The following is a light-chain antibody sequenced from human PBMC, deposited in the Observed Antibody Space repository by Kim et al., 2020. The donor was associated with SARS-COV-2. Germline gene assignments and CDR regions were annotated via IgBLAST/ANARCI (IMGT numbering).Light chain of an antibody. CDR2: GAS. J-gene: IGKJ2*01. CDR1: QRVSRGY. V-gene: IGKV3-20*01. Sequence: SLSLGGRATLSGSASQRVSRGYLALYQQKPGQAPRLLIFGASSRATGIPDRFSGSGSGTDFTLTISRLEPEDFAVYYCQQYGSSYTFGQGTKLEI. CDR3: QQYGSSYT.